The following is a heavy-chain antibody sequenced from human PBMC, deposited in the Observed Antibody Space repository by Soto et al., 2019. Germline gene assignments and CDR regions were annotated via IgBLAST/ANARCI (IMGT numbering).Heavy chain of an antibody. V-gene: IGHV3-30*03. D-gene: IGHD3-3*01. CDR1: GLSFRNFA. Sequence: GGSLRLSCKVSGLSFRNFAMYWVRQAPGKGLDWVAAISPDGATKYHSESVKGRFMISRYNSKDSFYMDMSDVRPDDMGVYYCASGDQSVVFGPTDHWGHGTLVTVSS. J-gene: IGHJ5*02. CDR2: ISPDGATK. CDR3: ASGDQSVVFGPTDH.